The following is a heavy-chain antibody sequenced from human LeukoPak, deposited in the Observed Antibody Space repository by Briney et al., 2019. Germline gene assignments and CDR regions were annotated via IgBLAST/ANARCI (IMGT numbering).Heavy chain of an antibody. CDR3: ARDEVVVAAQDY. CDR1: GFTFSSYA. D-gene: IGHD2-15*01. V-gene: IGHV3-7*01. Sequence: GGSLRLSCAASGFTFSSYAMSWVRQAPGKGLEWVANIKQDGSEKYYVDSVKGRFTISRDNAKNSLYLQMNSLRAEDTAVYYCARDEVVVAAQDYWGQGTLVTVSS. CDR2: IKQDGSEK. J-gene: IGHJ4*02.